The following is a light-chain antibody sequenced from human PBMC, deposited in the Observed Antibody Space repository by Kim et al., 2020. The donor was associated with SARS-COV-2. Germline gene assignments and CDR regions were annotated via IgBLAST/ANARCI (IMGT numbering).Light chain of an antibody. CDR3: QHLGT. CDR1: QSISGW. CDR2: HAS. J-gene: IGKJ1*01. V-gene: IGKV1-5*01. Sequence: STLSASVGDGVTSTCRASQSISGWLAWDQQKPGKAPKLLIYHASTLQGGVPSRFSGSGSGTEFTLTINNLQPDDFATYYCQHLGTFGLGTKVDIK.